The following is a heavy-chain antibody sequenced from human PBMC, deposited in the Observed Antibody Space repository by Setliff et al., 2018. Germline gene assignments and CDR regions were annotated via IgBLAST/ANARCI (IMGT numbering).Heavy chain of an antibody. Sequence: GSLRLSCTASGFTFSNAWMSWVSQAPGKGREWGGRSKRITDSGTTDHAAPVKGRFTVSRDDSISTLYLQMNSLKTEDTAVYYCTTSPISSGWHSNFDYNMDVWGQGTTVTVSS. V-gene: IGHV3-15*01. CDR1: GFTFSNAW. D-gene: IGHD6-19*01. CDR2: SKRITDSGTT. CDR3: TTSPISSGWHSNFDYNMDV. J-gene: IGHJ6*02.